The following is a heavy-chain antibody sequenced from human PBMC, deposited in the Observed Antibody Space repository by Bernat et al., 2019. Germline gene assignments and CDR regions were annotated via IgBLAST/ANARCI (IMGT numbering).Heavy chain of an antibody. D-gene: IGHD2-15*01. CDR1: GFTFSSYA. J-gene: IGHJ4*02. Sequence: QVQLVESGGGVVQPGRSLRLSCAASGFTFSSYAMHWVRQAPGKGLEWVAVISFDGHNKYYADSVKGRFTISRDNSKSTLFLQMNSLRAEDTAVYYCARGPPQYCSGDGCYLGLDYWGQGTLVTVSS. CDR2: ISFDGHNK. V-gene: IGHV3-30-3*01. CDR3: ARGPPQYCSGDGCYLGLDY.